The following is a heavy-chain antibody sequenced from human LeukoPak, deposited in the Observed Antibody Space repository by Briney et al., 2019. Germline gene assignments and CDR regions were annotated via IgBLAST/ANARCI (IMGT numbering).Heavy chain of an antibody. V-gene: IGHV4-38-2*01. J-gene: IGHJ4*02. Sequence: SETLSLTCAVSGYSISSGYYWGWIRQPPGKGLEWIGSIYHSGSTYYNPSLKSRVTISVDTSKNQFSLKLSSVTAADTAVYYCARVRQQLVPNYFDYWGQGTLVTVSS. D-gene: IGHD6-13*01. CDR2: IYHSGST. CDR1: GYSISSGYY. CDR3: ARVRQQLVPNYFDY.